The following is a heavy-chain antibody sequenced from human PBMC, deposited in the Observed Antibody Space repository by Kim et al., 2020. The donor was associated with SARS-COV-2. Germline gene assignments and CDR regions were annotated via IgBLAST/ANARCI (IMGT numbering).Heavy chain of an antibody. Sequence: GGSLRLSCAASGFTFSSYSMNWVRQAPGKGLEWVSSISSSSSYIYYADSVKGRFTISRDNAKNSLYLQMNSLRAEDTAVYYCARDGAAVAPFDYWGQGTLVTVSS. V-gene: IGHV3-21*01. D-gene: IGHD6-19*01. CDR2: ISSSSSYI. CDR3: ARDGAAVAPFDY. CDR1: GFTFSSYS. J-gene: IGHJ4*02.